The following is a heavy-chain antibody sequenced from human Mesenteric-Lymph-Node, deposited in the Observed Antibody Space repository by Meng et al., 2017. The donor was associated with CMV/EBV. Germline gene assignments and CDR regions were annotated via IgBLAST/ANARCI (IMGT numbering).Heavy chain of an antibody. CDR2: IYSGGSST. D-gene: IGHD2-2*01. J-gene: IGHJ6*02. Sequence: GGSLRLSCAASGFTFSSYAMSWVRQAPGKGLEWVSVIYSGGSSTYYADSVKGRFTISRDNSKNTLYLQMNSLRAEDTAVYYCASCLCVGYCRSTRLWDGMDVWGQGTTVTVSS. CDR1: GFTFSSYA. V-gene: IGHV3-23*03. CDR3: ASCLCVGYCRSTRLWDGMDV.